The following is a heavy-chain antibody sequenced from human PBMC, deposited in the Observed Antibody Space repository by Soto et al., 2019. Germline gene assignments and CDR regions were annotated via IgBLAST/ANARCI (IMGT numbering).Heavy chain of an antibody. CDR3: ARFDYYDSSGYLDSGPN. CDR1: GGSISSYY. CDR2: IYYSGST. V-gene: IGHV4-59*01. D-gene: IGHD3-22*01. Sequence: SETLSLTCTVSGGSISSYYWSWIRQPPGKGLEWIGYIYYSGSTNYNPSLKSRVTISVDTSKNQFSLKLSSVTAADTAVYYCARFDYYDSSGYLDSGPNWGQGTLVTVSS. J-gene: IGHJ4*02.